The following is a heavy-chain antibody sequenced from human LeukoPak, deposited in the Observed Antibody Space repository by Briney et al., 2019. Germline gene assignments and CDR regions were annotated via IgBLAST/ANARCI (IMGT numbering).Heavy chain of an antibody. CDR2: IRHKGNSYTT. Sequence: GGSLRLSCAASGFTFSGRYIDWARQAPGKGLEWVGRIRHKGNSYTTEYAAPVKGRFTLSRDDSKTSLYLQMNSLKTEDTAIYYCAIGLGDWGQGTLVTVSS. J-gene: IGHJ4*02. CDR1: GFTFSGRY. V-gene: IGHV3-72*01. CDR3: AIGLGD. D-gene: IGHD3-16*01.